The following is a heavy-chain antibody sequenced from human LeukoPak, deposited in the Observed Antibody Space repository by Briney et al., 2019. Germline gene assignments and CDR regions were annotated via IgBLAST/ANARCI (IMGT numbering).Heavy chain of an antibody. CDR1: GGSISSSSYY. CDR3: ARFNSGSYQHYFDY. CDR2: IYYSGST. D-gene: IGHD1-26*01. J-gene: IGHJ4*02. V-gene: IGHV4-39*07. Sequence: SETLSLTCTVSGGSISSSSYYWGWIRQPPGKGLEWIGSIYYSGSTYYNPSLKSRVTISVDTSKNQFSLKLSSVTAADTAVYYCARFNSGSYQHYFDYWGQGTLVTVSS.